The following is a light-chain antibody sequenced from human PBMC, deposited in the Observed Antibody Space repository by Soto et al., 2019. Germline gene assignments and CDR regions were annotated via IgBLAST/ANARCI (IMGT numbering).Light chain of an antibody. CDR3: SSYTSSSTVFV. Sequence: QCDRTHAASGYGAHGDWSSISCTETSSDVGGYNYVSWYQQHPGKAPKLMIYDVSNRPSGVSNRFSGSKSGNTASLTISGLQAEDEADYYCSSYTSSSTVFVFGTGTKVTVL. CDR2: DVS. V-gene: IGLV2-14*01. J-gene: IGLJ1*01. CDR1: SSDVGGYNY.